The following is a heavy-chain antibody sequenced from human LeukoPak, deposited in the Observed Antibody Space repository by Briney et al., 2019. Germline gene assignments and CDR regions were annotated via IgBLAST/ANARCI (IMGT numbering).Heavy chain of an antibody. CDR3: ARAKRNGFDI. V-gene: IGHV3-30*02. J-gene: IGHJ3*02. CDR1: GFTLSSYG. Sequence: GGSLRLSCAASGFTLSSYGMHWVRQAPGKGLEWVAFIRYDGSNKYYADSVKGRFTISRDNAKNSLYLQMNSLRAEDTAVYYCARAKRNGFDIWGQGTMVTVSS. CDR2: IRYDGSNK.